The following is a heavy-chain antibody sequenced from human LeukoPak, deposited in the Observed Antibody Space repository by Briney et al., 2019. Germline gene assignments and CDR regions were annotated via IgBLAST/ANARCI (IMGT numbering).Heavy chain of an antibody. CDR1: GGSISSYY. D-gene: IGHD6-13*01. V-gene: IGHV4-4*07. CDR2: INTSGST. J-gene: IGHJ4*02. CDR3: ARDTYYSTTWYRDY. Sequence: SETLSLTCTVSGGSISSYYWAWIRQPAGKRLEWIGRINTSGSTNYNLSLKSRVTISADKSENQFSLKLSSVTPADTAVYYCARDTYYSTTWYRDYWGQGTLVTVST.